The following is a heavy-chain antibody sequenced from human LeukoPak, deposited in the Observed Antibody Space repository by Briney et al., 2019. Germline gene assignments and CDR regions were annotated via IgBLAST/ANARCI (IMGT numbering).Heavy chain of an antibody. CDR2: IYTSGST. CDR1: GGSISSYY. V-gene: IGHV4-4*07. J-gene: IGHJ6*02. CDR3: ARSLEPNYYYYYGMDV. D-gene: IGHD5-24*01. Sequence: SETLSLTCTVSGGSISSYYWSWIRQPAGKGLEWIGRIYTSGSTNYNPSLKSRVTMSVDTSKNQFSLKLSSVTAADTAVYYCARSLEPNYYYYYGMDVWGQGTTVTVSS.